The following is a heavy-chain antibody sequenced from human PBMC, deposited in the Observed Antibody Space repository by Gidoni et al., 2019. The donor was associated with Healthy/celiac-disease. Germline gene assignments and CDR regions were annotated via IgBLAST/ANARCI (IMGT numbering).Heavy chain of an antibody. D-gene: IGHD3-22*01. CDR2: IYHSGST. CDR1: GGSISRSNW. V-gene: IGHV4-4*02. CDR3: ARDSNYYDSSGYSPGLENAFDI. J-gene: IGHJ3*02. Sequence: QVQLQESGPGLVKPSGTLSLTCAVSGGSISRSNWWSWVRQPPGKGLEWIGEIYHSGSTNYNPSLKSRVTISVDKSKNQFSLKLSSVTAADTAVYYCARDSNYYDSSGYSPGLENAFDIWGQGTMVTVSS.